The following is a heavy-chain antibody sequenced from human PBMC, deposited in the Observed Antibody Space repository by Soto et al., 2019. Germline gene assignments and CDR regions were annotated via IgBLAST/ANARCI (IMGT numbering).Heavy chain of an antibody. V-gene: IGHV3-30*18. D-gene: IGHD3-9*01. CDR1: GLTFSSYG. CDR2: ISYDGSNK. Sequence: PGGSLRLSCAASGLTFSSYGMHWVRQAPGKGLEWVAVISYDGSNKYYAESVKGRFTISRDNSKNTLYLQMNSLRAEDTAVYYCAKDLRYYDILTGYYKYYFDYWGQGTLVTVSS. CDR3: AKDLRYYDILTGYYKYYFDY. J-gene: IGHJ4*02.